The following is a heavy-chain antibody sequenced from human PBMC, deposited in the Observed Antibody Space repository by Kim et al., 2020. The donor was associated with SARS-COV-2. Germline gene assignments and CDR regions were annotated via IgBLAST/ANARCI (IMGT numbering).Heavy chain of an antibody. Sequence: SETLSLTCAVYGGSFSGYYWSWIRQPPGKGLEWIGEINHSGSTNYNPSLKSRVTISVDTSKNQFSLKLSSVTAADTAVYYCARGLRYCSSTSCYREGSYYYYGMDVWGQGTTVTVSS. CDR2: INHSGST. CDR3: ARGLRYCSSTSCYREGSYYYYGMDV. D-gene: IGHD2-2*02. V-gene: IGHV4-34*01. J-gene: IGHJ6*02. CDR1: GGSFSGYY.